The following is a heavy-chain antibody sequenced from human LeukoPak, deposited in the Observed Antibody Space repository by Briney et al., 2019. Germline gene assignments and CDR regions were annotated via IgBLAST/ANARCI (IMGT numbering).Heavy chain of an antibody. CDR3: ASRDIYNNYWFDP. J-gene: IGHJ5*02. Sequence: PSETLSLTCTVSGGSIGFSNYYWGWIRQPPGKGLEWIGSIYYSGSTYYNPSLKSRVTISVDTSKNQFSLKLRSVTAADTAVYYCASRDIYNNYWFDPWGPGTLVTVSS. CDR2: IYYSGST. CDR1: GGSIGFSNYY. V-gene: IGHV4-39*01. D-gene: IGHD4-11*01.